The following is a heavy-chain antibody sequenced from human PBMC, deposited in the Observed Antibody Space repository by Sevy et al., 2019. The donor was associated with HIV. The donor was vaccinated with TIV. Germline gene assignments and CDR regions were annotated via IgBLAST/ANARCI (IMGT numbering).Heavy chain of an antibody. J-gene: IGHJ4*02. CDR3: ARDGGGSY. CDR1: GFTFSSYW. CDR2: IKEDGSVR. Sequence: GSLRLSCAASGFTFSSYWMNWVRQAPGKGLEWVANIKEDGSVRYYVASVKGRFTISRDNAKNSLYLQMNSLRAEDTAVYYCARDGGGSYWGQGTLVTVSS. V-gene: IGHV3-7*01. D-gene: IGHD2-15*01.